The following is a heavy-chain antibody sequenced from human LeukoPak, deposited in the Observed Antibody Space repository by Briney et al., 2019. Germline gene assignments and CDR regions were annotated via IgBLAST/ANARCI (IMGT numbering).Heavy chain of an antibody. Sequence: SETLSLTCTVSGGSISSHYWSWIRQPPGKGREWIGYIYYSGSTNYNPSLKSRVTISVDTSKNQFSLKLSSVTAADTAVYYCARGGYHYDSSAPGDPWGQGTLVTVSS. J-gene: IGHJ5*02. D-gene: IGHD3-22*01. CDR1: GGSISSHY. V-gene: IGHV4-59*11. CDR2: IYYSGST. CDR3: ARGGYHYDSSAPGDP.